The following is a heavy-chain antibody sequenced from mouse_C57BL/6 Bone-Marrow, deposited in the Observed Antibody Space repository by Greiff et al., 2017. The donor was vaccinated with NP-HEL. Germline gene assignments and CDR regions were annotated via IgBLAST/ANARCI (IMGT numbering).Heavy chain of an antibody. CDR3: ARLWKYAMDY. CDR2: IYPGSGNT. CDR1: GYTFTDYY. J-gene: IGHJ4*01. D-gene: IGHD1-1*02. V-gene: IGHV1-76*01. Sequence: QVQLQQSGAELVRPGASVKLSCKASGYTFTDYYINWVKQRPGQGLEWIARIYPGSGNTYYIEKFKGKATLTAEKSSSTAYMQLSSLTSEDSAVYFCARLWKYAMDYWGQGTSVTVSS.